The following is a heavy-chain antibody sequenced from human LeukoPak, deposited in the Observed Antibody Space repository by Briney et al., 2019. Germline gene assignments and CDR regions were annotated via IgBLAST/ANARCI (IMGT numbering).Heavy chain of an antibody. CDR2: INPNSGGT. J-gene: IGHJ5*02. CDR1: GYTFTGYY. CDR3: ARGAETTTNWFDP. D-gene: IGHD1-7*01. Sequence: ASVKVSCKASGYTFTGYYMHWVRQAPGQGLEWLGRINPNSGGTNYAQKFKGRVTVTRDTSISTAYMELSRLTSDDTAVYYCARGAETTTNWFDPWGQGTLVTVSS. V-gene: IGHV1-2*06.